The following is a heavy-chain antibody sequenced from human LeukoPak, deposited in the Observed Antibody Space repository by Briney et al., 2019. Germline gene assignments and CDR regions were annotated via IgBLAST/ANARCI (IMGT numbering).Heavy chain of an antibody. V-gene: IGHV3-21*01. Sequence: GGSLRLSCAASGFTFSSYSMNWVRQAPGKGLEWVSSISSSSYIYYADSVKGRFTISRDNAKNSLYLQMNSLRAEDTAVYYCARAYDFWSGSYFDYWGQGTLVTVSS. J-gene: IGHJ4*02. CDR1: GFTFSSYS. CDR2: ISSSSYI. CDR3: ARAYDFWSGSYFDY. D-gene: IGHD3-3*01.